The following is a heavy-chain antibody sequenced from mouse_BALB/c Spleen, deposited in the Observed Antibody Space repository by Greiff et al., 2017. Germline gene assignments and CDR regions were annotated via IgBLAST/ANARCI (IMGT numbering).Heavy chain of an antibody. CDR1: GFTFSSYA. CDR2: ISSGGST. Sequence: EVQLVESGGGLVKPGGSLKLSCAASGFTFSSYAMSWVRQTPEKRLEWVASISSGGSTYYPDSVKGRFTISRDNARNILYLQMSSLRSEDTAMYYCARGNYRYDRDYFDYWGQGTTLTVSS. J-gene: IGHJ2*01. D-gene: IGHD2-14*01. CDR3: ARGNYRYDRDYFDY. V-gene: IGHV5-6-5*01.